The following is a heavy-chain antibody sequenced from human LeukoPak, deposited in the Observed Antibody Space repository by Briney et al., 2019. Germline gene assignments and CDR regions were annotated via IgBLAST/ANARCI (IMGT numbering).Heavy chain of an antibody. Sequence: HAGGSLRLSCAASGFTFSSYAMSWVRQAPGKGLEWVSAISGSGGSTYYADSVKGRFTISRDNSKNTLYLQMNSLRAEDTAVYYCARGATFGGTQGAYYYYGMDVWGQGTTDTVSS. CDR2: ISGSGGST. J-gene: IGHJ6*02. CDR3: ARGATFGGTQGAYYYYGMDV. CDR1: GFTFSSYA. V-gene: IGHV3-23*01. D-gene: IGHD3-16*01.